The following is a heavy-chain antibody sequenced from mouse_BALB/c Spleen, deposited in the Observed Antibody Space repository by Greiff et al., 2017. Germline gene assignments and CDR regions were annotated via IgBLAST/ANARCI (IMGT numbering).Heavy chain of an antibody. CDR3: ARYGLGRAMDY. Sequence: QVQLKQSGAELAKPGASVKMSCKASGYTFTSYWMHWVKQRPGQGLEWIGYINPSTGYTEYNQKFKDKATLTADKSSSTAYMQLSSLTSEDSAVYYCARYGLGRAMDYWGQGTSVTVSS. D-gene: IGHD4-1*01. V-gene: IGHV1-7*01. CDR2: INPSTGYT. J-gene: IGHJ4*01. CDR1: GYTFTSYW.